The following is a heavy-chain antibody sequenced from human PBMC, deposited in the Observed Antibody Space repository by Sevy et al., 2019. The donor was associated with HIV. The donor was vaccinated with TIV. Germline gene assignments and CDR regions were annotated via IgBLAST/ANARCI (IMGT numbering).Heavy chain of an antibody. CDR3: ARAKGGVTPEYFQH. D-gene: IGHD2-21*02. V-gene: IGHV4-30-4*01. Sequence: SETLSLTCTVSGGPISSGDYYWSWIRQPPGKGLEWIGYIYYSGSTYYNPSLKSRVTISVDTSKNQFSLKLSSVTAADTAVYYCARAKGGVTPEYFQHWGQGTLVTVSS. J-gene: IGHJ1*01. CDR2: IYYSGST. CDR1: GGPISSGDYY.